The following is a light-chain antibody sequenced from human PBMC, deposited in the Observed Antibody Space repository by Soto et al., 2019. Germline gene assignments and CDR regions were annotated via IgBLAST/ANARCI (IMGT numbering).Light chain of an antibody. J-gene: IGKJ1*01. CDR3: QQYNNWPQT. CDR2: GAS. Sequence: EIVMTQSPATVSVSPGERATLSCRASQSVSSNLAWYQQNPGQAPRLLIYGASTRATGIPARFSGSGSGTEFTLTISSLQSEDFAVYYCQQYNNWPQTFGQGTKVEIK. V-gene: IGKV3-15*01. CDR1: QSVSSN.